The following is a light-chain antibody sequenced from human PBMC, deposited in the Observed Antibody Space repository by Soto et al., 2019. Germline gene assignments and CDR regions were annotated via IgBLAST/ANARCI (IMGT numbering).Light chain of an antibody. CDR2: DAS. CDR3: QQRSDWPTT. V-gene: IGKV3-11*01. CDR1: QSVTSS. Sequence: EIVLTQSPATLSLSPGERATLSCRASQSVTSSLAWYRQKPGQAPRLLIYDASNRATGISARFSGSGSGTDFTLTISSLEPEDFAVYYCQQRSDWPTTFGQGTRLDIK. J-gene: IGKJ5*01.